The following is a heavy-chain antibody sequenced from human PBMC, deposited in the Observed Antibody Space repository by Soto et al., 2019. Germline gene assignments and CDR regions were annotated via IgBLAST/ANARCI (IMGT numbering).Heavy chain of an antibody. D-gene: IGHD6-19*01. V-gene: IGHV3-9*01. CDR2: ISWTSGSI. CDR3: AKDMSPAVSCIGEAFAI. J-gene: IGHJ3*02. CDR1: GFTFDDYA. Sequence: EVQLVESGGGLVQPGRSLRLSCAASGFTFDDYAMHWVRQAPGKGLEWVSGISWTSGSIGYAASVKGRFTISRDNAKNSLYLQMPSLSAEDTALYYCAKDMSPAVSCIGEAFAILGQGKMVTVSS.